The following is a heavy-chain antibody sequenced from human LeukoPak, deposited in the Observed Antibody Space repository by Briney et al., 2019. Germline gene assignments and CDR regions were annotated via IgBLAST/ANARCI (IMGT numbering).Heavy chain of an antibody. CDR1: GFNFDDYG. V-gene: IGHV3-21*01. CDR3: ARDADGSGSYSDY. Sequence: GGSLRLSCAASGFNFDDYGMNWVRQAPGKGLEWVSSISSSSSYIYYADSVKGRFTISRDNAKNSLYLQMNSLRAEDTAVYYCARDADGSGSYSDYWGQGTLVTVSS. J-gene: IGHJ4*02. CDR2: ISSSSSYI. D-gene: IGHD1-26*01.